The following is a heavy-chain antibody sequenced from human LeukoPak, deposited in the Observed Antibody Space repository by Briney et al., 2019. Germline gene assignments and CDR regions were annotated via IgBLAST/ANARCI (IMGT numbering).Heavy chain of an antibody. CDR1: GGSFSGYY. CDR2: INHSGST. D-gene: IGHD3-22*01. V-gene: IGHV4-34*01. Sequence: PSETLSLTCAVYGGSFSGYYWSWIRQPPGKGLEWIGEINHSGSTNCNPSLKSRVTISVDTSKNQFSLKLSSVTAADTAVYYCARGYDSSGPYFDYWGQGTLVTVSS. CDR3: ARGYDSSGPYFDY. J-gene: IGHJ4*02.